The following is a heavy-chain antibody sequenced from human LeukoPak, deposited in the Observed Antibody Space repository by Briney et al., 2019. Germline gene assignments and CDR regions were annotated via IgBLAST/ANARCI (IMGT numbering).Heavy chain of an antibody. CDR1: GFTFSSYS. CDR2: IGISSSTI. CDR3: ANGPHYNILTGFYKVRSHLDY. V-gene: IGHV3-48*04. D-gene: IGHD3-9*01. Sequence: GGSLRLSCAASGFTFSSYSMNWVRQAPGKGLEWVSYIGISSSTIDYADSVKGRFTISRDNSKDTLYLQMNSLRAEDTAMYYCANGPHYNILTGFYKVRSHLDYWGQGTLVTVSS. J-gene: IGHJ4*02.